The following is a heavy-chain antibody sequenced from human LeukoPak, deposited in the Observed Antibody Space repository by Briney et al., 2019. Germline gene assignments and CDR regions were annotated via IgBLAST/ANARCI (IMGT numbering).Heavy chain of an antibody. J-gene: IGHJ1*01. Sequence: GGSLRLSCAAPGFTFSSYAMSWVRQAPGKGLEWVSLISGNGGSIVYADSVRGRFTISRDNSKNTFYLQMNNLRVDDTAVYYCAKDRIIISFGDVSKHWGQGTLVTVSS. V-gene: IGHV3-23*01. CDR1: GFTFSSYA. CDR2: ISGNGGSI. CDR3: AKDRIIISFGDVSKH. D-gene: IGHD3-10*01.